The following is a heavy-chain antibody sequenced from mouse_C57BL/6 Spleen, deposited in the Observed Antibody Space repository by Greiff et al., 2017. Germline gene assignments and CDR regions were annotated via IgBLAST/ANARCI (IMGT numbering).Heavy chain of an antibody. J-gene: IGHJ2*01. CDR2: INPNNGGT. V-gene: IGHV1-22*01. CDR1: GYTFTDYN. Sequence: VQLKESGPELVKPGASVKMSCKASGYTFTDYNMHWVKQSHGKSLEWIGYINPNNGGTSYNQKFKGKATLTVNKSSSTAYMELRSLTSDDSAVYYCARSVTTVVPYFDYWGQGTTLTVSS. D-gene: IGHD1-1*01. CDR3: ARSVTTVVPYFDY.